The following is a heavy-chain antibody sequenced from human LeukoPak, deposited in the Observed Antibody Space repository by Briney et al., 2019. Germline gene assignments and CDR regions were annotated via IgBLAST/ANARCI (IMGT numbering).Heavy chain of an antibody. D-gene: IGHD3-22*01. Sequence: GGSLRLPCVASGFTFSTYWMHWVRQVPGKGLVWVSHIHTDGRSASYADSVKGRFTISRDNAKNTLYLQMNSLRVEDTAVYYCARDLYDSSGYAYWGQGTLVTVSS. CDR1: GFTFSTYW. V-gene: IGHV3-74*01. CDR2: IHTDGRSA. J-gene: IGHJ4*02. CDR3: ARDLYDSSGYAY.